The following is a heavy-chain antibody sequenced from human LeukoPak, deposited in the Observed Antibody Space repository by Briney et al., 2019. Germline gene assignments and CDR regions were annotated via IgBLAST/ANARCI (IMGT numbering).Heavy chain of an antibody. CDR2: IHHSGST. J-gene: IGHJ5*02. CDR3: ASYGSGSYRFDP. Sequence: SQTLSLTCAVSGGSISSGGYYWSWIRQHPGKGLEWIGYIHHSGSTYYNPSLKSRVIMSVDTSKNQFSLKLNSVTAADTAVYYCASYGSGSYRFDPWGQGTLVTVSS. CDR1: GGSISSGGYY. V-gene: IGHV4-31*11. D-gene: IGHD3-10*01.